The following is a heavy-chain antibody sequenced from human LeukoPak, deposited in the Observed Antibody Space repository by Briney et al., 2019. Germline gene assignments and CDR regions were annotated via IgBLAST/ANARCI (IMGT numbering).Heavy chain of an antibody. D-gene: IGHD4-11*01. Sequence: GGSLRLSCAASGFTFSSYWMSWVRQAPGKGLEWVANIKQDGSEKYYVDSVKGRFTISRDNAKNSLYLQMNSLRAEDTAVYYCARRGSGYSNALDYWGQGTLVTVSS. CDR3: ARRGSGYSNALDY. V-gene: IGHV3-7*01. CDR2: IKQDGSEK. J-gene: IGHJ4*02. CDR1: GFTFSSYW.